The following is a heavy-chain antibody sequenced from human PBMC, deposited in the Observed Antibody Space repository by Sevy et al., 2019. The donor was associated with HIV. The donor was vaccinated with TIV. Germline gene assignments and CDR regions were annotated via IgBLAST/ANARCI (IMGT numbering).Heavy chain of an antibody. Sequence: SETLSLTCTVSGGSISSSSYYWGWIRQPPGKGLEWIGSIDYSGITYYNPSLKSRVTISVDTSKNQFSLKLSSVTAAETAMYYCARHETLYGSGSYFGNWFDPWGQGTLVTVSS. CDR2: IDYSGIT. CDR3: ARHETLYGSGSYFGNWFDP. CDR1: GGSISSSSYY. D-gene: IGHD3-10*01. V-gene: IGHV4-39*01. J-gene: IGHJ5*02.